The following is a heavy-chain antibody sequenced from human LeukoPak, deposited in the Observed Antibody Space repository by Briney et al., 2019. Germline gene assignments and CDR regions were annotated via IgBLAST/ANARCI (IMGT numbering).Heavy chain of an antibody. V-gene: IGHV4-39*01. J-gene: IGHJ4*01. CDR3: TRQGVVVSSTQADY. Sequence: PSETLSLTCTVSGGSIRSSPYYWGWLRQPPGKGLVWIGNIFYSGSAYYNPSLKSRVTISVDTSQNQLSLKVRSVTATDTAVYYCTRQGVVVSSTQADYWGHRTLVTVSS. D-gene: IGHD2-15*01. CDR2: IFYSGSA. CDR1: GGSIRSSPYY.